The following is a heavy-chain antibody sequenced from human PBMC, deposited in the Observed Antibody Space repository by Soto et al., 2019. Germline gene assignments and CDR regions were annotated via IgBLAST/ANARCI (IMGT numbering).Heavy chain of an antibody. J-gene: IGHJ4*02. Sequence: QVQLVQSGAEVKKPGASVKVSCKASGYTFTSYAMHWVRQAPGQRLEWMGWINVGNGNTKYSQKFQGRVTSTRDTSASTAYVALSSLRSEDTAVYYCARSSVVVTAADYWGQGTLVTVSS. CDR1: GYTFTSYA. CDR3: ARSSVVVTAADY. CDR2: INVGNGNT. V-gene: IGHV1-3*01. D-gene: IGHD2-21*02.